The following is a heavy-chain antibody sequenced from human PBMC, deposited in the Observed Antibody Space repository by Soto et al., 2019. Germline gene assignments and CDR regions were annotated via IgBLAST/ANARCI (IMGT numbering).Heavy chain of an antibody. CDR1: GGTFSSYA. CDR2: IIPIFGTA. Sequence: QVQLVQSGAEVKKPGSSVKVSCKASGGTFSSYAISWVRQAPGQGLEWMGGIIPIFGTANYAQKFQGRVTITADKSTSTAYMELSSLRSEDTAVYYCARVRMVRGVIGPPYYYYGMDVWGQGTTVTVSS. V-gene: IGHV1-69*06. J-gene: IGHJ6*02. D-gene: IGHD3-10*01. CDR3: ARVRMVRGVIGPPYYYYGMDV.